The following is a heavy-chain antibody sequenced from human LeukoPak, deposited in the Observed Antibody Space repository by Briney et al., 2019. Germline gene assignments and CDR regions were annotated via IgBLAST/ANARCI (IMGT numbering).Heavy chain of an antibody. Sequence: GGSLRLSCAASGFTFSSYSMNWVRQAPGKGLEWVSYISSSSSTIYYADSVKARFTISRDNAKNSLYLQMNSLRAEDTAVYYCARDLGGGDYVSSDYWGQGTLVTVSS. CDR1: GFTFSSYS. CDR2: ISSSSSTI. V-gene: IGHV3-48*04. D-gene: IGHD4-17*01. J-gene: IGHJ4*02. CDR3: ARDLGGGDYVSSDY.